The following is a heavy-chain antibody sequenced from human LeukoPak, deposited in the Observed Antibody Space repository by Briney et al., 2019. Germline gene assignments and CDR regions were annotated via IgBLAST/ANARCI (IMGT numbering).Heavy chain of an antibody. Sequence: GGSLRLSCAASGFSFSDYIMRWGRQAPGKGLGGVWSISGNSFHIFYADSVKGRFTISRDNAYKSLYLQLNSLRAEDMAVYYCASGTIVGARGADNWGQGTLVTVSS. V-gene: IGHV3-21*01. J-gene: IGHJ4*02. CDR2: ISGNSFHI. CDR1: GFSFSDYI. D-gene: IGHD1-26*01. CDR3: ASGTIVGARGADN.